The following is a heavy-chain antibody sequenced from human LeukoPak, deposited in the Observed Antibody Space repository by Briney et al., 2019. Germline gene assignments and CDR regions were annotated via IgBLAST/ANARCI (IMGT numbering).Heavy chain of an antibody. D-gene: IGHD3-10*01. Sequence: ASETLSLTCAVYGESISDYYLTWIRQVPGKGLEWIGEIHHSKGTNYNPYLKSRLTMSVDRPKNQFSLKLSSVTAGDTAIYYCVRATAAGSGRAFDYWAQGSLVPVSS. V-gene: IGHV4-34*01. CDR3: VRATAAGSGRAFDY. CDR1: GESISDYY. J-gene: IGHJ4*02. CDR2: IHHSKGT.